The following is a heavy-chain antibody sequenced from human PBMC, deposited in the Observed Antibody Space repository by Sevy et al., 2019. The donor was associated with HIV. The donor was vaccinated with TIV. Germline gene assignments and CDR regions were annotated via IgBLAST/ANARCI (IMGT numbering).Heavy chain of an antibody. V-gene: IGHV3-21*01. CDR1: GFSLSAHG. Sequence: GGSLRLSCAGIGFSLSAHGVNWVRQAPGKGLEWVAFISGGSSYIYYADSVRGRFIVSRDNAKNSVDLQMSSLRAEDTAVYYCAREDIMLFGLILAERWSAMDVWGQGTTVSVSS. CDR3: AREDIMLFGLILAERWSAMDV. J-gene: IGHJ6*02. D-gene: IGHD3-3*01. CDR2: ISGGSSYI.